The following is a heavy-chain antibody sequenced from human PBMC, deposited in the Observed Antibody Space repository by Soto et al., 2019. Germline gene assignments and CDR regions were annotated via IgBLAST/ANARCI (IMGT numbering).Heavy chain of an antibody. CDR1: GDTFNDYY. Sequence: QVQLVQSGAKGKKPGASVTVSCRSSGDTFNDYYIHWVRQAPGQGLEWMGWINPNGGVTKYAQKFQGWVSMTRDTSIRTVYMQLRRLRSDDTAVYYCARESGGATATLDYYYFYMDVWGTGTTVTVSS. J-gene: IGHJ6*03. V-gene: IGHV1-2*04. CDR3: ARESGGATATLDYYYFYMDV. CDR2: INPNGGVT. D-gene: IGHD5-12*01.